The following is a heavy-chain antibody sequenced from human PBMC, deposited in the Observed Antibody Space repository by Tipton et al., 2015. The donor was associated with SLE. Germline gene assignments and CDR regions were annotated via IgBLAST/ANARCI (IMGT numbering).Heavy chain of an antibody. V-gene: IGHV4-39*02. Sequence: TLSLTCTVSGGSISSSSYCWGWIRQPPGKGLEWIGSIYYSGSTYYNPSLKSRVTISVDTSKNQFSLKLSSVTAADTAVYYCARDREISHAFDIWGQGTMVTVSS. D-gene: IGHD1-26*01. CDR1: GGSISSSSYC. CDR3: ARDREISHAFDI. J-gene: IGHJ3*02. CDR2: IYYSGST.